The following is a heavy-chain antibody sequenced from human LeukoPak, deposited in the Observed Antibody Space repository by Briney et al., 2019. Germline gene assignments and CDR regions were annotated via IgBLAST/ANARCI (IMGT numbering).Heavy chain of an antibody. V-gene: IGHV4-30-4*01. CDR1: GGSISSGDYY. Sequence: SETLSLTCTVSGGSISSGDYYWRWIRQPPGKGLEWIGYIYYSGSTYYNPPLKSRVTISVDTSKNQFSLKLSSVTAADTAVYYCARDWSEDYYYGMDVWGQGTTVTVSS. CDR3: ARDWSEDYYYGMDV. CDR2: IYYSGST. J-gene: IGHJ6*02.